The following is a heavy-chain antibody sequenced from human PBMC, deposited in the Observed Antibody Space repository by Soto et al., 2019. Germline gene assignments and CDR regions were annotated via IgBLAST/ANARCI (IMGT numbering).Heavy chain of an antibody. J-gene: IGHJ4*02. CDR2: IKAYSGNT. Sequence: QLQLVQSGAEAKKPGASVKVSCKASGYTFPTSTISWVRQAPGQGLEWMGWIKAYSGNTNYAQKLQGRVTMTTDTSTNTAYMELRSLTTDDTAIYYCEIADYSDDDYWGQGTLVTVSS. D-gene: IGHD4-17*01. CDR3: EIADYSDDDY. CDR1: GYTFPTST. V-gene: IGHV1-18*01.